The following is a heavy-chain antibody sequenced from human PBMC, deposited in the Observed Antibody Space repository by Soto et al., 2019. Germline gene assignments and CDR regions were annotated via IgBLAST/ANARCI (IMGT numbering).Heavy chain of an antibody. CDR1: GFNFSPYL. J-gene: IGHJ5*02. D-gene: IGHD2-21*02. Sequence: SLRLSCAASGFNFSPYLMHWVRQTPGKGLVWVSRINAEGNTIYADSVKGRFTISRDNAKNMLYLQMTSLRAEDTAVYFCARGSNTAFDHWVQGTLVTVPS. CDR3: ARGSNTAFDH. CDR2: INAEGNT. V-gene: IGHV3-74*01.